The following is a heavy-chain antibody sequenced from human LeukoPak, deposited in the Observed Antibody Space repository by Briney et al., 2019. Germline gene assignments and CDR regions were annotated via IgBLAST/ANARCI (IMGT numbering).Heavy chain of an antibody. D-gene: IGHD6-13*01. CDR1: SGSISISNW. CDR2: IYHSGNT. J-gene: IGHJ4*02. Sequence: AVTVSLMCGVCSGSISISNWWSGVRPPAGKGMEWIVEIYHSGNTNYNPSLNSRDTISVDKSKNQFSLKLSSVTAADTAVYYCARGDSSTWYSYFDYWGQGTLVTVSS. CDR3: ARGDSSTWYSYFDY. V-gene: IGHV4-4*02.